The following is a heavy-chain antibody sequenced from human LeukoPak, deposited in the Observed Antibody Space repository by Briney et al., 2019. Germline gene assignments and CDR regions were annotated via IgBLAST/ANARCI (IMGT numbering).Heavy chain of an antibody. J-gene: IGHJ4*02. Sequence: GGSLRLSCAASGFTFSSYWMSWVRQAPGKGLEWVANIKQDGSEKYYVDSVKGRFTISRDNAKNSLYLQMNSLRAEDTAVYYCARVCSPRALQLWLGRSKVFDYWGQGTLVTVSS. CDR1: GFTFSSYW. V-gene: IGHV3-7*01. CDR2: IKQDGSEK. D-gene: IGHD5-18*01. CDR3: ARVCSPRALQLWLGRSKVFDY.